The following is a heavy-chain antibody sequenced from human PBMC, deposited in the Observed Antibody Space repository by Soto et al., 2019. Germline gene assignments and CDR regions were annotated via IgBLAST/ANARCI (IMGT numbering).Heavy chain of an antibody. Sequence: GGSLRLSCAASGFTVSSNYMSWVRQAPGKGLEWVSVIYSGGSTYYADSVKGRFTISRDKAKNTLYLQMNSLRAEDTAVYYCARGTYYYGSGSRAEDYWGQGTLVTVSS. CDR3: ARGTYYYGSGSRAEDY. D-gene: IGHD3-10*01. CDR1: GFTVSSNY. CDR2: IYSGGST. J-gene: IGHJ4*02. V-gene: IGHV3-53*01.